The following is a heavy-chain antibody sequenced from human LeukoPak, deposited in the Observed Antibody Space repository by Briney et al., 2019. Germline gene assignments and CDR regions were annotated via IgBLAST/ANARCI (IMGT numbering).Heavy chain of an antibody. CDR1: GYTFTSYG. J-gene: IGHJ6*02. D-gene: IGHD3-10*01. CDR3: ARDDRNYGSGSKNYYYYGMDV. Sequence: GASVKVSFKASGYTFTSYGISWVRQAPGQGLEWMGWIRAYNGKTNYAQKLQGRVTMTTDTSTSTAYMELRSLRSDDPAVYYCARDDRNYGSGSKNYYYYGMDVWGQGTTVTVSS. CDR2: IRAYNGKT. V-gene: IGHV1-18*01.